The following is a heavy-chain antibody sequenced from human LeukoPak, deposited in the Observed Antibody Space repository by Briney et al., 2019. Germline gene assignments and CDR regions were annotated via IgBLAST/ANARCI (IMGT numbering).Heavy chain of an antibody. V-gene: IGHV1-24*01. CDR2: FDPEDGET. Sequence: ASVKVSCKVSGYTLTELSMHWVRQAPGKGLEWMGGFDPEDGETIYAQKFQGRVTMTEDTSTDTAYMELSSLRSEDTAVYYCATDVVGGSGSPSGRVDTAMDWGQGTLVTVSS. D-gene: IGHD5-18*01. CDR1: GYTLTELS. CDR3: ATDVVGGSGSPSGRVDTAMD. J-gene: IGHJ4*02.